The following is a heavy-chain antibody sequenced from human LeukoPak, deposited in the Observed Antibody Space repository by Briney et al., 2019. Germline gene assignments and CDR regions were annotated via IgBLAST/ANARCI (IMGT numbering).Heavy chain of an antibody. CDR2: ISSSSSYI. CDR3: AKDIFSSGKLGYFQH. Sequence: GGSLRLSCAASGFTFSSYSMNWVRQAPGKGLEWVSSISSSSSYIYYADSVKGRFTISRDNAKNSLYLQMNSLRAEDTALYYCAKDIFSSGKLGYFQHWGQGTLVTVSS. D-gene: IGHD6-19*01. CDR1: GFTFSSYS. V-gene: IGHV3-21*04. J-gene: IGHJ1*01.